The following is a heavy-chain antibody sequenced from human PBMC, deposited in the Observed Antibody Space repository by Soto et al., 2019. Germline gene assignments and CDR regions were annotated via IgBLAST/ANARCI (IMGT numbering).Heavy chain of an antibody. D-gene: IGHD3-16*01. J-gene: IGHJ5*02. CDR2: TGYTGNT. CDR1: GCSFSSYH. Sequence: XETLSLTCSVDGCSFSSYHWSWIRQFPGKGLDWIAYTGYTGNTNYNPALKSRVTISIDTTKNQFSLKLTSMTAADTAVYYCARYMHACFPLHLDLWGQGSLGTGSS. V-gene: IGHV4-59*08. CDR3: ARYMHACFPLHLDL.